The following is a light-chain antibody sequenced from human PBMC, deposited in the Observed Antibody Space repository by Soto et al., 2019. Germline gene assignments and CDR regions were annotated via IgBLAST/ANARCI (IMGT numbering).Light chain of an antibody. Sequence: DIRMTQSPSSLSAFVGDTVTITCRASQDIIYYLAWYQQKPGKIPKLLIHSASTLQIKVQSRFSSTGSGTVSTLTINTLQPEDVATYYCQQYNSAPNTFGQGSRLEIQ. J-gene: IGKJ2*01. CDR2: SAS. CDR1: QDIIYY. CDR3: QQYNSAPNT. V-gene: IGKV1-27*01.